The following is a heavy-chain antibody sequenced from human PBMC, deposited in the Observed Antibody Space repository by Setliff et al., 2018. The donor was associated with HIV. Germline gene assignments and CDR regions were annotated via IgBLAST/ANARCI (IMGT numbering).Heavy chain of an antibody. CDR3: ARDPPGSGFHLDY. V-gene: IGHV3-66*01. CDR1: GITVSGIY. Sequence: GGSLRLSCVASGITVSGIYMTWVRQAPGKGLEWVSVINGGTTTYYADSVKGRFTISRDNSKNTMYLQMNTLRVEDTAVYYCARDPPGSGFHLDYWGQGTPVTVSS. CDR2: INGGTTT. D-gene: IGHD5-12*01. J-gene: IGHJ4*02.